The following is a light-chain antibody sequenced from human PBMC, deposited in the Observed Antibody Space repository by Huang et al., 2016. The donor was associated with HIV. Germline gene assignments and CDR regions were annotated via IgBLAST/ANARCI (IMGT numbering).Light chain of an antibody. CDR1: QSVSTN. Sequence: EIVMTQSPATLSVSPGERATLSCRASQSVSTNLAWYQQKGGQAPRLLMYGTSTRATGVPARFSGSGSGTEFTLTISSLQSEDFAVYYCQQYNNWPPLTFGGGTRVGIK. CDR3: QQYNNWPPLT. J-gene: IGKJ4*01. V-gene: IGKV3-15*01. CDR2: GTS.